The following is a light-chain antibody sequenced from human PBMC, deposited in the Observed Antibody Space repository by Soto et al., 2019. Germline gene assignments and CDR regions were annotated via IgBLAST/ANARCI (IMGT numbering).Light chain of an antibody. CDR1: QSVSAY. CDR2: DAS. V-gene: IGKV3-11*01. CDR3: QQRSSWPPT. J-gene: IGKJ4*01. Sequence: EIVLTQSPATVSLSPGERATLSCRASQSVSAYLAWYQQKPGQAPRLLIYDASNRATGIPARFSGSGSGTDFTLTISSLGPEDFAVYFCQQRSSWPPTFGGGTKVEI.